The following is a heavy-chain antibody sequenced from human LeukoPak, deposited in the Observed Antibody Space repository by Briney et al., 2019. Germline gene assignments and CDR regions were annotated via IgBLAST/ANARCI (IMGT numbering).Heavy chain of an antibody. D-gene: IGHD3-10*01. CDR2: ISAYNGNT. V-gene: IGHV1-18*04. CDR1: GYTFTSYG. Sequence: ASVKVSCKASGYTFTSYGISWVRQAPGQGLEWMGWISAYNGNTNYAQKLQGRVTVTTDTSTSTAYMELRSLRSDDTAVYYCARDRDYYGSGSYYSKIDYWGQGTLVTVSS. CDR3: ARDRDYYGSGSYYSKIDY. J-gene: IGHJ4*02.